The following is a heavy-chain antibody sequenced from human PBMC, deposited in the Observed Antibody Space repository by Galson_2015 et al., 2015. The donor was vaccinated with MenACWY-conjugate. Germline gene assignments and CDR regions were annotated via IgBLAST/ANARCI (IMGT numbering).Heavy chain of an antibody. Sequence: SLRLSCAASGFTFTGYEFNWVRQAPGKGLEWLSYISKDGSTIYYADSVKGRFTISRDNIKKTLFLEMNSLRAGDTGVYYCARVGTWIHQYFYYMDVWGKGTTVTVSS. CDR1: GFTFTGYE. CDR2: ISKDGSTI. D-gene: IGHD5-18*01. CDR3: ARVGTWIHQYFYYMDV. J-gene: IGHJ6*03. V-gene: IGHV3-48*03.